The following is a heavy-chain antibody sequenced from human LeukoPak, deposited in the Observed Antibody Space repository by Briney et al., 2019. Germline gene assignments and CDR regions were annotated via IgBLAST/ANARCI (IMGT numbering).Heavy chain of an antibody. CDR3: ARGPRYGDYLDN. Sequence: ASVKVSCKASGGTFSSYAISWLRQAPGQGLEWMGGIIPIFGTANYAQKFQGRVTITADESTSTAYMELSSLRSEDTAVYYCARGPRYGDYLDNWGQGTLVTVSS. J-gene: IGHJ4*02. V-gene: IGHV1-69*13. CDR1: GGTFSSYA. CDR2: IIPIFGTA. D-gene: IGHD4-17*01.